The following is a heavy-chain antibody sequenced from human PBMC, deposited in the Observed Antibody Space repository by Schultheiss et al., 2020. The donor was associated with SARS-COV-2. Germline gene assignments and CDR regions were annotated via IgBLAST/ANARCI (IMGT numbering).Heavy chain of an antibody. CDR3: AKEAKGYCSSTSCSTTGGFDP. D-gene: IGHD2-2*01. CDR1: GFTFSNSA. J-gene: IGHJ5*02. Sequence: GGSLRLSCAASGFTFSNSAMRWVRQAPGKGLEWVSGISGSGGSTYYADSVKGRFTISRDNSKNTLYLQMNSLRAEDTAVYYCAKEAKGYCSSTSCSTTGGFDPWGQGTLVTVSS. CDR2: ISGSGGST. V-gene: IGHV3-23*01.